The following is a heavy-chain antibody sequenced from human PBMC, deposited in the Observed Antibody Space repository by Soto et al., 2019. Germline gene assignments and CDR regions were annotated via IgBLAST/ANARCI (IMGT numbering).Heavy chain of an antibody. CDR2: ISYDGSNK. Sequence: RQAPGKGLEWVAVISYDGSNKYYADSVKGRFTISRDNSKNTLYLQMNSLRAEDTAVYYCAKGEGAFDIWGQGTMVTVSS. V-gene: IGHV3-30*18. J-gene: IGHJ3*02. CDR3: AKGEGAFDI.